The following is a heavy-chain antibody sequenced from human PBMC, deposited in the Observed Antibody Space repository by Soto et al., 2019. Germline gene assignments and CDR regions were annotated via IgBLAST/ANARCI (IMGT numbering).Heavy chain of an antibody. D-gene: IGHD2-2*01. Sequence: QVQLVESGGGVVQPGRSLRLSCAASGFTFSSYAMHWVRQAPGKGLEWVAVISYDGSNKYYADSVKGRFTISRDNSKNTLYMQTNSLRAEDTAVYYCARVLTPYCSSISCYSGRRNWSQGTLLTVSS. CDR3: ARVLTPYCSSISCYSGRRN. J-gene: IGHJ4*02. CDR2: ISYDGSNK. CDR1: GFTFSSYA. V-gene: IGHV3-30-3*01.